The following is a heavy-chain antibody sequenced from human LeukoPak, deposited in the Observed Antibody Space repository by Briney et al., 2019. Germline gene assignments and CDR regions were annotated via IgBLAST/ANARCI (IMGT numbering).Heavy chain of an antibody. V-gene: IGHV1-2*02. CDR2: INPDNGGT. J-gene: IGHJ4*02. CDR3: ARDPSNSGYDYLYYFDY. CDR1: GYTFTGYY. Sequence: APVKVSCKASGYTFTGYYMHWVRQAPGQGLEWMGWINPDNGGTNYAQKFQGRVTMTRDMSISTAYMELSRLRSDDTAVYYCARDPSNSGYDYLYYFDYWGQGTLVTVSS. D-gene: IGHD5-12*01.